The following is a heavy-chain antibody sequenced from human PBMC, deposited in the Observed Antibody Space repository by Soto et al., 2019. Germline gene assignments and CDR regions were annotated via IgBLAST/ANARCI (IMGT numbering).Heavy chain of an antibody. J-gene: IGHJ4*02. D-gene: IGHD4-17*01. V-gene: IGHV4-30-2*05. Sequence: SETLSLTCAVSGGSISSGGYSWSWIRQPPGKGLEWIGYIYHSGSTYYNPSLKSRVTISVDTSKNQFSLKLSSVTAADTAVYYCARDKSGDYDYWGQGTLVTVSS. CDR1: GGSISSGGYS. CDR2: IYHSGST. CDR3: ARDKSGDYDY.